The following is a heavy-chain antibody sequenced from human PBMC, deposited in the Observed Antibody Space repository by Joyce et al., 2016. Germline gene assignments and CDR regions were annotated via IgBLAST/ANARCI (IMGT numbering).Heavy chain of an antibody. J-gene: IGHJ5*02. CDR2: INHSGST. Sequence: QVQLQQWGAGLLKPSETLSLTCAVYGGSFSGYYWSWIRQPPGKGLEWIGEINHSGSTNCNPSLKSRVTISVDTSKNQFSLKLSSVTAADTAVYYCARGPRSNWGLVWFDPWGQGTLATVSS. D-gene: IGHD7-27*01. CDR1: GGSFSGYY. V-gene: IGHV4-34*01. CDR3: ARGPRSNWGLVWFDP.